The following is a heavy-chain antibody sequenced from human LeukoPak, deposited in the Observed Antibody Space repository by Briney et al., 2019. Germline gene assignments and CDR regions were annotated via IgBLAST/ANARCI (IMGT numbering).Heavy chain of an antibody. Sequence: ASVKVSCKASGYTFSSCAINWVRQAPGQGLEYMGWIDTKTGNPTYAQGFTGRFVFSLDASVSTAYLQISSLKAEDTAVYYCAIHPSDSSGYFSYWGQGALVTVSS. CDR2: IDTKTGNP. V-gene: IGHV7-4-1*02. CDR1: GYTFSSCA. CDR3: AIHPSDSSGYFSY. J-gene: IGHJ4*02. D-gene: IGHD3-22*01.